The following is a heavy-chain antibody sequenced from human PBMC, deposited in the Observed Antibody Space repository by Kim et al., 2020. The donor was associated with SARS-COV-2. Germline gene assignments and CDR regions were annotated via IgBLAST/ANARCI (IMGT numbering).Heavy chain of an antibody. CDR1: GGSISSSSYY. CDR3: ARPFIYDYVWGHPYYYFDY. D-gene: IGHD3-16*01. J-gene: IGHJ4*02. V-gene: IGHV4-39*01. Sequence: SETLSLTCTVSGGSISSSSYYWGWIRQPPGKGLEWIGSIYYSGSTYYNPSLKSRVTISVDTSKNQFSLKLSSVTAADTAVYYCARPFIYDYVWGHPYYYFDYWGQGTLVTVSS. CDR2: IYYSGST.